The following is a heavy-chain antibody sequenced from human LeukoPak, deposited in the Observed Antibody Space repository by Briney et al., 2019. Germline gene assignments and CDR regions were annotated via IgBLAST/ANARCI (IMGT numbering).Heavy chain of an antibody. V-gene: IGHV4-4*09. CDR3: ARLSVVHTLMGDYYYYMDV. CDR2: IYTSGST. J-gene: IGHJ6*03. CDR1: GGSISSYY. D-gene: IGHD1-1*01. Sequence: SETLSLTCTVSGGSISSYYWSWIRQPPGKGLEWIGYIYTSGSTNYNPSLKSQVTISVDTSKNQFSLKLSSVTAADTAVYYCARLSVVHTLMGDYYYYMDVWGKGTTVTVSS.